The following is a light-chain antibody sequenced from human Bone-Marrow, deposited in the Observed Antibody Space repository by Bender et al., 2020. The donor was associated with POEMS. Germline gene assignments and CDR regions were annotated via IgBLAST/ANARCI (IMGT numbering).Light chain of an antibody. CDR2: SNN. Sequence: QSVLTQPPSASGTPGQRVNISCSGSSSNIGDNTVNWYQQVPGTAPKLLIHSNNQRPSGVPDRFSGSKSGASASLAISGLQSGDEADYYCAAWDDSVDGWVFGGGTKLTVL. V-gene: IGLV1-44*01. J-gene: IGLJ3*02. CDR3: AAWDDSVDGWV. CDR1: SSNIGDNT.